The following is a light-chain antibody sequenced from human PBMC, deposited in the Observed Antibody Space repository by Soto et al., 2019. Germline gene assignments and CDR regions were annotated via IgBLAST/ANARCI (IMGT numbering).Light chain of an antibody. CDR2: GAS. CDR3: QQYGSSPT. J-gene: IGKJ1*01. CDR1: QSVTNSY. Sequence: ETVLTQSPGTLSLSPGERATLSCRASQSVTNSYLAWYQQKPGQAPRLLIYGASSRATGIPDRFSGSGSGTDFTLTISRLEPEDFPVYYCQQYGSSPTFGQGTKVEIK. V-gene: IGKV3-20*01.